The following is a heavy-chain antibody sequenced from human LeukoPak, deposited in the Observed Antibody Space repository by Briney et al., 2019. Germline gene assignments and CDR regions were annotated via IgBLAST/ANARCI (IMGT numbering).Heavy chain of an antibody. CDR1: GGSFSGYY. Sequence: SETLSLTCAVSGGSFSGYYWGWVRQPPGKGLEWIGGINHRGSTHSNPSLTSRVTISVDTSKNQFSLKLSSVTAADTAVYHCARPQGSHCSSTSCYIRSDALDIWGQGTMVTVSS. D-gene: IGHD2-2*02. CDR3: ARPQGSHCSSTSCYIRSDALDI. V-gene: IGHV4-34*01. CDR2: INHRGST. J-gene: IGHJ3*02.